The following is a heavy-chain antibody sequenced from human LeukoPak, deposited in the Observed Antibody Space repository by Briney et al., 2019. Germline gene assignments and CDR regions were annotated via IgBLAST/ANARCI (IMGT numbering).Heavy chain of an antibody. J-gene: IGHJ6*03. V-gene: IGHV4-34*01. CDR3: ARRTHNNAGYYYYYYMDV. D-gene: IGHD1-14*01. CDR2: INHSGST. CDR1: SGSFSGYY. Sequence: PSETLSLTCAVYSGSFSGYYWSWIRQPPGKGLEWIREINHSGSTNYNPSLKSRVTISVDTSKNQFSLKLSSVTAADTAVYYCARRTHNNAGYYYYYYMDVWGKGTTVTVSS.